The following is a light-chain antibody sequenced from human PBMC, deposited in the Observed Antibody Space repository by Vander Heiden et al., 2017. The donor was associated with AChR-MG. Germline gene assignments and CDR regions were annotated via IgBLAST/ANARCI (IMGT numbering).Light chain of an antibody. CDR3: QQYYSTPFT. J-gene: IGKJ4*01. CDR1: QTLLYSSNNKNY. V-gene: IGKV4-1*01. Sequence: DIVMTQSPDSLAVSLGERATVNCKSSQTLLYSSNNKNYLAWYQQRPGQPPKLLIYGASTRESGVPDRFSGSGSGTDFTLTISSLQAEDVAVYYCQQYYSTPFTFGGGTKVEI. CDR2: GAS.